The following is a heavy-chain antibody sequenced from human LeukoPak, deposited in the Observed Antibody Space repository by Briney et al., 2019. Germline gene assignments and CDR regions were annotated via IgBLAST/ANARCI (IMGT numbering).Heavy chain of an antibody. Sequence: ASVKVSCKVSGYTLTELSMHWMRQAPGKGLEWMGGFDPEDGETIYAQKFQGRVTMTEDTSTDTAYMELSSLRSEDTAVYYCATAVGDYVWGSLGYWGQGTLVTVSS. J-gene: IGHJ4*02. CDR1: GYTLTELS. CDR2: FDPEDGET. V-gene: IGHV1-24*01. CDR3: ATAVGDYVWGSLGY. D-gene: IGHD3-16*01.